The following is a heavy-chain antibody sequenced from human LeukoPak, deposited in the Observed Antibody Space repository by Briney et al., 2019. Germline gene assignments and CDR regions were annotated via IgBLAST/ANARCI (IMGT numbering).Heavy chain of an antibody. V-gene: IGHV3-23*01. Sequence: PGGSLRLSCAASEFTFSSFAMSWVRQAPGKGLEWVSVISGSGGKTDYADSVKGRFTISRDNSKNMLYLEMNTLRDEDTAVYCCAKDGGGTIFGMVIIVHYMDVWGKGTTVTVSS. CDR2: ISGSGGKT. J-gene: IGHJ6*03. CDR3: AKDGGGTIFGMVIIVHYMDV. D-gene: IGHD3-3*01. CDR1: EFTFSSFA.